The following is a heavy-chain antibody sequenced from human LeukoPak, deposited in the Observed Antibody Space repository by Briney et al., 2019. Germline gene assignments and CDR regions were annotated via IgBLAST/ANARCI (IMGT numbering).Heavy chain of an antibody. Sequence: GGSLRLSCAASGFTFSTYSMSWVRQAPGKGLEWVSYISGTSSLIYYADSVKGRFTISRDNAKNSLYLQMNSLRDEDTAVYYCVRDQFFSFDYWGQGTLVTVSS. CDR2: ISGTSSLI. J-gene: IGHJ4*02. V-gene: IGHV3-48*02. CDR3: VRDQFFSFDY. D-gene: IGHD3-3*01. CDR1: GFTFSTYS.